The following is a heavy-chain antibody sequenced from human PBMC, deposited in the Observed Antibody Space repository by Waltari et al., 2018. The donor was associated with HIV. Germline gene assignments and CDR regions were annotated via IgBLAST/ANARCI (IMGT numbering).Heavy chain of an antibody. CDR2: IKEGGSEK. CDR3: VAEWWYGSPGY. V-gene: IGHV3-7*01. Sequence: EVPLVESGGGLVQPGGSLRLSCAASGLTISPYWMRWVRQAPGKGLEWVANIKEGGSEKSYVDSVKGLFSISRDDADNSLYLEMNNVRVEDTAVYYCVAEWWYGSPGYWGQGILVTVSP. J-gene: IGHJ4*02. CDR1: GLTISPYW. D-gene: IGHD2-15*01.